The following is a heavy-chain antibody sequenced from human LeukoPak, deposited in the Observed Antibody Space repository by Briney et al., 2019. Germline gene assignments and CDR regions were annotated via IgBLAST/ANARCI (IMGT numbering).Heavy chain of an antibody. V-gene: IGHV4-4*07. CDR3: ARDYYGSGSFAWFDP. CDR1: GGSISSYY. J-gene: IGHJ5*02. Sequence: KPSETLSLTCTVSGGSISSYYWSWIRQPAGKGLEWIGRTYTSGSTNYNPSLKSRVTMSVDTSKNQFSLKLSSVTAADTAVYYCARDYYGSGSFAWFDPWGQGTLVTVSS. CDR2: TYTSGST. D-gene: IGHD3-10*01.